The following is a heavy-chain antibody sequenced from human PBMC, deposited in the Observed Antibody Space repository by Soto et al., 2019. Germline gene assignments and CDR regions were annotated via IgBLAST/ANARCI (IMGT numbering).Heavy chain of an antibody. CDR3: ANPLGAVAGLFNY. D-gene: IGHD6-19*01. V-gene: IGHV3-30*18. J-gene: IGHJ4*02. CDR1: GFTFSSYG. Sequence: QVQLVESGGGVVQPGRSLRLSCAASGFTFSSYGMHWVRQAPGKGLEWVAVISYDGSNKYYADSVKGRFTISRDNSKNTLYLQMNSLRAEDTAVYYCANPLGAVAGLFNYWGQGTLVTVSS. CDR2: ISYDGSNK.